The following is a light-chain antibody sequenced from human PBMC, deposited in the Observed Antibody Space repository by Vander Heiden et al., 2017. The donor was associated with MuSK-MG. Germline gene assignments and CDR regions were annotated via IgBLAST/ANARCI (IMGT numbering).Light chain of an antibody. Sequence: TVLTQSPATLSLSPGERATLSCRASQSISTYLAWYQQRPGQAPRLLMYDASNRATDISARFSGTGSGTDFTLTISSLEPEDFAVYYCQQRMKWPLTFGGGTKVEIK. CDR2: DAS. V-gene: IGKV3-11*01. J-gene: IGKJ4*01. CDR3: QQRMKWPLT. CDR1: QSISTY.